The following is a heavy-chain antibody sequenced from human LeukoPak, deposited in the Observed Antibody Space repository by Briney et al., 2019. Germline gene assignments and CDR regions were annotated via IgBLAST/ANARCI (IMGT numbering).Heavy chain of an antibody. CDR2: ISGSGGST. CDR3: AKDNPGIAARLVPDY. J-gene: IGHJ4*02. V-gene: IGHV3-23*01. CDR1: GFTFSSYA. D-gene: IGHD6-6*01. Sequence: GGSLRLSCAASGFTFSSYAMNWVRQAPRKGLEWDSPISGSGGSTYYADSVKGRFTISRDNSKNTLYLQMNSLRAEDTAVYYCAKDNPGIAARLVPDYWGQGTLVTVSS.